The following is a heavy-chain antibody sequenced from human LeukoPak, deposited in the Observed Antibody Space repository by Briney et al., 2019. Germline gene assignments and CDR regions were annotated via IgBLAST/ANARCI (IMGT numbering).Heavy chain of an antibody. J-gene: IGHJ4*02. CDR2: IGGSGSSI. Sequence: GGSLRLSCAASGFTFSGYSMNWLRQAPGKGLEWLSFIGGSGSSIYYADSVKGRFTISRDNAKGSLFLQMNSLRAEDTAVYYCARDRSSGFENDFDYWGQGTLVTVSP. V-gene: IGHV3-48*01. CDR1: GFTFSGYS. CDR3: ARDRSSGFENDFDY. D-gene: IGHD6-19*01.